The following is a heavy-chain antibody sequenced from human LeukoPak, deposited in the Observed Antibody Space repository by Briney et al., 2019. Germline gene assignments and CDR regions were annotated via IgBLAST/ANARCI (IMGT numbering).Heavy chain of an antibody. CDR1: GFTFTSAP. J-gene: IGHJ4*02. CDR3: ATKTPGNYPYDY. D-gene: IGHD3-22*01. V-gene: IGHV3-23*01. CDR2: SGTDGDT. Sequence: GGSLRLSCVLSGFTFTSAPMNWVRQAPGKGLEWVSTSGTDGDTYYADSVKGRFTISRGNSKNTVHLQMTSLRVEDTAVYYCATKTPGNYPYDYWGQGTLVIVSP.